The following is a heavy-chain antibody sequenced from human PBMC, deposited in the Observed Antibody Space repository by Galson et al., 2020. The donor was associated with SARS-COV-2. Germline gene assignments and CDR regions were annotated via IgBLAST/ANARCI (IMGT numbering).Heavy chain of an antibody. CDR1: GFTFDDYA. CDR3: AKGPIAVAGTTPY. J-gene: IGHJ4*02. Sequence: GGSLSLSCAASGFTFDDYAMHWVRQAPGKGLEWVSGISWNSGSIGYADSVKGRFTISRDNAKNSLYLQMNSLRAEDTALYYCAKGPIAVAGTTPYWGQGTLVTVSS. CDR2: ISWNSGSI. D-gene: IGHD6-19*01. V-gene: IGHV3-9*01.